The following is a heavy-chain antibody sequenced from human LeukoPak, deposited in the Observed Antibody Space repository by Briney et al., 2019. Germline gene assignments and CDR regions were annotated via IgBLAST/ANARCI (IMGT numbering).Heavy chain of an antibody. CDR3: ARDRRSRGYYYYMDV. Sequence: GGSLRLSCAASGFTFSIYSMNWVRQAPGKGLEWVSYINSRSSTIYYADSVKGRFTISRDNAKNSLYLQMNSLRAEDTAVYYCARDRRSRGYYYYMDVWGKGTTVTVSS. D-gene: IGHD3-10*01. CDR1: GFTFSIYS. CDR2: INSRSSTI. V-gene: IGHV3-48*01. J-gene: IGHJ6*03.